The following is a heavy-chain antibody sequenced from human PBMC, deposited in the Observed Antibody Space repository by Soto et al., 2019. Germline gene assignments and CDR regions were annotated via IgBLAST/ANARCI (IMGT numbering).Heavy chain of an antibody. J-gene: IGHJ4*02. Sequence: PSQTLSLTCAISGDSVSSNSAAWNWIRQSPSRGLEWLGRTYYRSKWYNDYAVSVKGRITINPDTSKNQFSLQLNSVTPEDTAVYYCXRGDKQTGIPGTTHFDYWGQGTLVTVSS. V-gene: IGHV6-1*01. CDR1: GDSVSSNSAA. CDR3: XRGDKQTGIPGTTHFDY. D-gene: IGHD1-7*01. CDR2: TYYRSKWYN.